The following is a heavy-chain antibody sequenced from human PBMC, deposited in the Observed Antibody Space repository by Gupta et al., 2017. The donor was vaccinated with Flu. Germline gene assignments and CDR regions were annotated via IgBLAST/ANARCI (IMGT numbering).Heavy chain of an antibody. CDR3: AKDGPWTARCTYYCYDMDV. D-gene: IGHD2-8*01. CDR2: ITSDESNK. J-gene: IGHJ6*03. Sequence: WGRQAAGRRLEWVADITSDESNKDYADAVRGGFTISREDTKNKMSLEMDSLRIEEKAAEYCAKDGPWTARCTYYCYDMDVWGKGTTVTVSS. V-gene: IGHV3-30*18.